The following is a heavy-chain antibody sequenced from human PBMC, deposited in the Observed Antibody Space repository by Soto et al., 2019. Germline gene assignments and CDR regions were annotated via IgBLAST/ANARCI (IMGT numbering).Heavy chain of an antibody. CDR2: ISGGGGST. Sequence: EVQLLESGGGLVQPGGSLRLSCAASGFTFSSYAMSWVRQAPGKGLEWGSAISGGGGSTYYADSVKGRFTISRDNSKNTMYLQMNSLRAEDTAVYYCAKDVVGKYYDFWSGNYNWFDPWGQGTLVTVSS. V-gene: IGHV3-23*01. D-gene: IGHD3-3*01. CDR3: AKDVVGKYYDFWSGNYNWFDP. J-gene: IGHJ5*02. CDR1: GFTFSSYA.